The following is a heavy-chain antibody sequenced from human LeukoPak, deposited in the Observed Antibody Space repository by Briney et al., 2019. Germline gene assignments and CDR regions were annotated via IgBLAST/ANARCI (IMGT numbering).Heavy chain of an antibody. CDR2: ISGSGGST. Sequence: GGSLRLSCAASGFTFSSYAMSWVRQAPGKGLEWVSAISGSGGSTYYADSVKGRFTISRDNSKNTLYLQTNSLRAEDTAVYYCARGDINHFQGDFWSGYYQGYWGQGTLVTVSS. D-gene: IGHD3-3*01. CDR3: ARGDINHFQGDFWSGYYQGY. V-gene: IGHV3-23*01. CDR1: GFTFSSYA. J-gene: IGHJ4*02.